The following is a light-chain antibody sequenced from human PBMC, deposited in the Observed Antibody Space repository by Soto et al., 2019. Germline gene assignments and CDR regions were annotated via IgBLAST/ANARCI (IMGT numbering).Light chain of an antibody. CDR1: QRVNIH. Sequence: EVVLAQTPVTLSVSPGERATLSCLASQRVNIHLAWYQQKPGQAPRLLIYGASTRATGIPARFSGSGSGTEFTLTISSLQSEDFGVYYCQQYNNWPRTFGQGTKVDIK. CDR2: GAS. V-gene: IGKV3-15*01. CDR3: QQYNNWPRT. J-gene: IGKJ1*01.